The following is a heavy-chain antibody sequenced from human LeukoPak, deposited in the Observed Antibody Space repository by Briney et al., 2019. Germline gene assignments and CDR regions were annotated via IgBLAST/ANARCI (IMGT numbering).Heavy chain of an antibody. CDR2: INHSGST. CDR1: GGSFSDYY. Sequence: SETLSLTCAVYGGSFSDYYWSWIRQPPGKGLEWIGEINHSGSTNYNPSLKSRVTISVDTSKNQFSLKLSSVTAADTAVYYCARALIGYYFDYWGQGTLVTVSS. CDR3: ARALIGYYFDY. D-gene: IGHD2-8*01. J-gene: IGHJ4*02. V-gene: IGHV4-34*01.